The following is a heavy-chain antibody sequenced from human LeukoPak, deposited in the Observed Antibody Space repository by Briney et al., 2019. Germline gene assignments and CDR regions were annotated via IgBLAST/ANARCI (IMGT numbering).Heavy chain of an antibody. D-gene: IGHD1-7*01. CDR2: INHSGST. Sequence: SETLSLTCAVYGGSFSGYYWSWIRQPPGKGLEWIGEINHSGSTNYNPSLKSRVTIPVDTSKNQFSLKLSSVTAADTAVYYCARGWNYGSFFDYWGQGTLVTVSS. J-gene: IGHJ4*02. CDR3: ARGWNYGSFFDY. V-gene: IGHV4-34*01. CDR1: GGSFSGYY.